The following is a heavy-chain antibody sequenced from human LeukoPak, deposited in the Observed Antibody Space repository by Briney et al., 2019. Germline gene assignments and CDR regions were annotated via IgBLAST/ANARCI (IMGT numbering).Heavy chain of an antibody. J-gene: IGHJ4*02. CDR3: ASDAHRYGPRLDY. CDR1: GFRFSSYG. CDR2: ISYDESNK. Sequence: GRSPRLSCAASGFRFSSYGMHWVRQAPGKGLEWVAVISYDESNKFYEDSVKGRFTISRDNSKNTLYLQMNSLRAEDTAVYYCASDAHRYGPRLDYFGQGTLVTVSS. V-gene: IGHV3-30*03. D-gene: IGHD5-18*01.